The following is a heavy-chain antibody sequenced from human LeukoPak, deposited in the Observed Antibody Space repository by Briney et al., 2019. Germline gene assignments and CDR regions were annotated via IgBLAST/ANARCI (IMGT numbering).Heavy chain of an antibody. Sequence: AETLSLTCTVSGDSISTYYWNWIRQPPAEGLEWIGYINYSGSANYNPSLKSRVIMSVDTSKNQFSLQLSSLTAADTAVYYCARGPYSYGSGIRLDVWGTGTTVTVP. D-gene: IGHD3-10*01. CDR1: GDSISTYY. CDR2: INYSGSA. V-gene: IGHV4-59*01. CDR3: ARGPYSYGSGIRLDV. J-gene: IGHJ6*03.